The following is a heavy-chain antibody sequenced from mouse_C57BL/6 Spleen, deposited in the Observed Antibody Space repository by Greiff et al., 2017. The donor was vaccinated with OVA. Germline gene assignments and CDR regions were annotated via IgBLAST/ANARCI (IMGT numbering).Heavy chain of an antibody. J-gene: IGHJ2*01. D-gene: IGHD2-5*01. CDR2: IHPNSGST. V-gene: IGHV1-64*01. Sequence: VQLQQPGAELVKPGASVKLSCKASGYTFTSYWMHWVKQSPGQGLEWIGMIHPNSGSTNYNEKFKSKATLTVDKSSSTAYMQLSSLTSEDSAVXYCARRDSNFVFGDRGQSTTLTVST. CDR1: GYTFTSYW. CDR3: ARRDSNFVFGD.